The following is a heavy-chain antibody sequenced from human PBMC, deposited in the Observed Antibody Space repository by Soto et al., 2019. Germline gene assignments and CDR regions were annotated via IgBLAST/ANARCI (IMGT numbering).Heavy chain of an antibody. D-gene: IGHD6-6*01. CDR2: ISWNSGSI. CDR3: AKGRGIAARPPFDY. J-gene: IGHJ4*02. V-gene: IGHV3-9*01. CDR1: GFTFDDYA. Sequence: DVQLVESGGGLVQPGRSLRLSCAASGFTFDDYAMHWVRQAPGKGLEWVSGISWNSGSIGYADSVKGRFTISRDNAKNSLYLQMNSLRAEDTALYYCAKGRGIAARPPFDYWGQGTLVTVSS.